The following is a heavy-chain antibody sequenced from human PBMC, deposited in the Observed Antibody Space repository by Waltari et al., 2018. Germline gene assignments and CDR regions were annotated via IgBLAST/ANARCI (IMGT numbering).Heavy chain of an antibody. J-gene: IGHJ6*02. V-gene: IGHV3-21*01. CDR2: ISSSSSYI. Sequence: EVQLVESGGGLVKPGGSLRLSCAASGFTFSSYSMNWVRQAPGKGLEWVSSISSSSSYIYYADSVKGRFTISRDNAKNSLYLQMNSLRAEDTAVFYCARDDDYRYYYYGMDVWAKGPRSPSP. CDR3: ARDDDYRYYYYGMDV. D-gene: IGHD4-4*01. CDR1: GFTFSSYS.